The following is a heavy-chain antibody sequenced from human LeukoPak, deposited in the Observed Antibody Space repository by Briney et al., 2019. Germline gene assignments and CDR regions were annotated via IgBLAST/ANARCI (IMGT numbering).Heavy chain of an antibody. J-gene: IGHJ4*02. Sequence: SETLSLTCTISGGSINNYYWSWIRQSPGKGPEWIGYIYFSGSSNYNPSLKSRVTMSVDTSKNQFSLNLNSVTAADTAVYYCARHVRSGYNLLDYWGQGTLVTVSS. D-gene: IGHD5-24*01. CDR2: IYFSGSS. CDR1: GGSINNYY. V-gene: IGHV4-59*08. CDR3: ARHVRSGYNLLDY.